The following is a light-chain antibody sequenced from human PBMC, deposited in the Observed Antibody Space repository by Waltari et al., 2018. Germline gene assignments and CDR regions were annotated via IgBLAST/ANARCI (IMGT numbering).Light chain of an antibody. CDR2: EGS. V-gene: IGLV2-23*01. CDR3: CSYAGSKTWV. CDR1: SSDVGSYNL. J-gene: IGLJ3*02. Sequence: QSALTQPASVSGSPGQSHTIPCTGTSSDVGSYNLVSWYQQHAVKAPKLRISEGSERPSGVSIRFSGSRSGNAAALTISGLQAEDEADYYCCSYAGSKTWVFGGGTKLTVL.